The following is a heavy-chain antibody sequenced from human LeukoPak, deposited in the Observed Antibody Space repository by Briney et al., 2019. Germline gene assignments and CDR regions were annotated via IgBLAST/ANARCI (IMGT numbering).Heavy chain of an antibody. CDR1: GGSISSYY. CDR2: IYTSGST. Sequence: SETLSLTCTVSGGSISSYYWSWIRQPAGKGLEWIGRIYTSGSTNYNPSLKSRVTMSVDTSKNQFSLKLSSVTAADTAVYYCARDLSLAYCGGDCYYDAFGIWGQGTMVTVSS. D-gene: IGHD2-21*02. CDR3: ARDLSLAYCGGDCYYDAFGI. V-gene: IGHV4-4*07. J-gene: IGHJ3*02.